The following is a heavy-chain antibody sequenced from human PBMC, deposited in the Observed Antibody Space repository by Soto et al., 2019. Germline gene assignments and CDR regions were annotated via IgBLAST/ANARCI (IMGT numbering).Heavy chain of an antibody. J-gene: IGHJ1*01. CDR3: ARDRVESGYPEYFPH. D-gene: IGHD3-22*01. CDR1: GFTVSSNY. V-gene: IGHV3-53*01. Sequence: EVQLVESGGGLIQPGGSLRLSCAASGFTVSSNYMSWVRQAPGKGLEWVSVIYSGGSTYYADSVKGRFTISRDNSKNTLYLQMNILRAEDTAVYYCARDRVESGYPEYFPHWGQGTLVTVSS. CDR2: IYSGGST.